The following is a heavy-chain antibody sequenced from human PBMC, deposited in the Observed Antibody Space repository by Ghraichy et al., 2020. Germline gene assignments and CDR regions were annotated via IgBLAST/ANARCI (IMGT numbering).Heavy chain of an antibody. J-gene: IGHJ4*02. Sequence: ASVKVSCKASGYTFTSYYMHWVRQAPGQGLEWMGIINPSGGSTSYAQKFQGRVTMTRDTSTSTVYMELSSLRSEDTAVYYCARLQCVLELRCYFDYWGQGTLVTVSS. CDR2: INPSGGST. CDR3: ARLQCVLELRCYFDY. D-gene: IGHD1-7*01. V-gene: IGHV1-46*01. CDR1: GYTFTSYY.